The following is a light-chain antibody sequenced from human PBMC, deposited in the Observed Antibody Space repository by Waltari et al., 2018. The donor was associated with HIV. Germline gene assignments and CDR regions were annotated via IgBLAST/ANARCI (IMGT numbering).Light chain of an antibody. V-gene: IGLV2-14*01. CDR2: EVS. CDR1: RSDAGGFHY. CDR3: SSYTSSSTPVV. J-gene: IGLJ2*01. Sequence: QSALTQPASVSGSPGQSLPISCTGTRSDAGGFHYVSWYHQHPGKAPKLMIYEVSNRPSGVSNRFSGSKSGNTASLTISGLQAEDEADYYCSSYTSSSTPVVFGGGTKLTVL.